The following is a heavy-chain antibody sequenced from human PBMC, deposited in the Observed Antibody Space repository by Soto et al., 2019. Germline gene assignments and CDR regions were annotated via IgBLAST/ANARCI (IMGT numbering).Heavy chain of an antibody. CDR3: ARAPALTTVTRRAFNWFDP. V-gene: IGHV3-74*01. CDR2: INSDGSST. CDR1: GFTFSSYW. J-gene: IGHJ5*02. Sequence: GGSLRLSCAASGFTFSSYWMHWVRQAPGKGLVWVSRINSDGSSTSYADSVKGRFTISRDNAKNTLYLQMNSLRAEDTAVYYCARAPALTTVTRRAFNWFDPWGQGTLVTVSS. D-gene: IGHD4-17*01.